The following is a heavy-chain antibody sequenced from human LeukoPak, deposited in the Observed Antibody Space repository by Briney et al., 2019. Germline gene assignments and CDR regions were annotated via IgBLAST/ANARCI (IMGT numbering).Heavy chain of an antibody. D-gene: IGHD4-17*01. CDR3: ARADYGDYVF. V-gene: IGHV4-61*10. CDR1: GDSISSGDYY. J-gene: IGHJ4*02. CDR2: IHYSGST. Sequence: SETLSLTCTVSGDSISSGDYYWSWIRQPAGKGLEWIGYIHYSGSTNYNPSLKSRVTISVDTSKNQFSLKLTSVTAPDTAVYYCARADYGDYVFWGQGTLVTVSS.